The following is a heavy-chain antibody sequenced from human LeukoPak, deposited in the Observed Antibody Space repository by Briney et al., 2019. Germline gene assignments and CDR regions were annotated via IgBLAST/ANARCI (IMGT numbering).Heavy chain of an antibody. Sequence: GGSLRLSCAASGFTFSSYGMHWVRQAPGKGLEWVAFIRYDGSNKYYADSVKGRFTISRDNSKNTLYLQMNSLRAEDTAVYYCAKDGYSSGWYPHYYYYYYLDVWGKGTTVTISS. CDR2: IRYDGSNK. D-gene: IGHD6-19*01. J-gene: IGHJ6*03. CDR1: GFTFSSYG. CDR3: AKDGYSSGWYPHYYYYYYLDV. V-gene: IGHV3-30*02.